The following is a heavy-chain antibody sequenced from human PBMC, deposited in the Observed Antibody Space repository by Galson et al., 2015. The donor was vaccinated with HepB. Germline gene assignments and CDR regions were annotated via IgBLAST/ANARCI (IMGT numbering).Heavy chain of an antibody. V-gene: IGHV4-61*02. CDR2: IYTSGST. D-gene: IGHD3-22*01. CDR3: ARVFVHYYDSSGYPIDALDI. Sequence: TLSLTCTVSGGSISSGSYYWSWIRQPAGKGLEWIGRIYTSGSTNYNPSLKSRVPISVDTSKNQFSLKLSSVTAADTAVYYCARVFVHYYDSSGYPIDALDIWGQGTMVTVSS. CDR1: GGSISSGSYY. J-gene: IGHJ3*02.